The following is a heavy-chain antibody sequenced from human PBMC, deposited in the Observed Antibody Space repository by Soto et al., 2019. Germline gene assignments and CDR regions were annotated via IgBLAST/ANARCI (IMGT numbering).Heavy chain of an antibody. Sequence: PSETLSLTCTVSGGSISSYYLSWIRQPPGKGLEWIGYIYYSGSTNYNPSLKSRVTISVDTSKNQFSLKLSSVTAADTAVYYCARLTSGYDLDYWGQGTLVTVSS. CDR2: IYYSGST. CDR3: ARLTSGYDLDY. J-gene: IGHJ4*02. CDR1: GGSISSYY. V-gene: IGHV4-59*08. D-gene: IGHD5-12*01.